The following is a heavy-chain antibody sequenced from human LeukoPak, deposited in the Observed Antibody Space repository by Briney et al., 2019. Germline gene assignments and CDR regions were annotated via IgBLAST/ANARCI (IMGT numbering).Heavy chain of an antibody. D-gene: IGHD6-13*01. CDR3: ASERLAAAGMPFDS. V-gene: IGHV4-4*07. Sequence: PSETLSLTCTVSGGSISSYDWNWIRQPAGRGLECIGRIYTSGSTNYNPSLKTRVTISLDKSKNQFSLNLSSVTAADTAVYYCASERLAAAGMPFDSWGQGTLVTVSS. CDR1: GGSISSYD. J-gene: IGHJ4*02. CDR2: IYTSGST.